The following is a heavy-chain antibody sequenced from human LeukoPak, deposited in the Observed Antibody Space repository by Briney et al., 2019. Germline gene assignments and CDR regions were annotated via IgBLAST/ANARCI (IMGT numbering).Heavy chain of an antibody. D-gene: IGHD6-13*01. Sequence: GASVKVSCKASGYTFTSYDINWVRQATGQGLERMGGFDPEDGETIYAQKFQGRVTMTEDTSTDTAYMELSSLRSEDTAVYYCATRTSYSSPFDYWGQGTLVTVSS. CDR1: GYTFTSYD. J-gene: IGHJ4*02. CDR3: ATRTSYSSPFDY. V-gene: IGHV1-24*01. CDR2: FDPEDGET.